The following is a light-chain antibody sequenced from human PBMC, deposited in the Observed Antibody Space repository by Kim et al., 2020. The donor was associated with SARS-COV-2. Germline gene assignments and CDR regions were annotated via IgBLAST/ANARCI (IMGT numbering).Light chain of an antibody. V-gene: IGKV1-5*01. CDR2: DAT. J-gene: IGKJ2*01. Sequence: ASVGDRVTIPCRSSQSISSSLAWYQQKPGHAPKLLIYDATNLEIGVPSRFSGSGSGTEFTLTISSLQPDDFATYYCQQYGSSFLYTFGQGTKLEI. CDR3: QQYGSSFLYT. CDR1: QSISSS.